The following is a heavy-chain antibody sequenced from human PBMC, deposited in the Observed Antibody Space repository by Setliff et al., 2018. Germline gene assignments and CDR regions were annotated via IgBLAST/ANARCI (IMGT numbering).Heavy chain of an antibody. CDR1: GGTFSSYG. V-gene: IGHV1-69*05. CDR3: VREGVDSRSSTDYRYYMDV. Sequence: GASVKVSCKASGGTFSSYGISWVRQAPGQGLEWMGGTIPMFGTTNYARKFQGRLTVATDTSTSTAFMQLSSLRSDDTAVYYCVREGVDSRSSTDYRYYMDVWGKGTTVTVSS. D-gene: IGHD3-22*01. CDR2: TIPMFGTT. J-gene: IGHJ6*03.